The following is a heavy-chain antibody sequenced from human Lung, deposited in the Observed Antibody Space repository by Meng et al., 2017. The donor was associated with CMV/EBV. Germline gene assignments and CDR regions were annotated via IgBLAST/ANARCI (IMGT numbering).Heavy chain of an antibody. Sequence: SVXVSXXASGYIFTKYGVNWMRQAPGQGPEWTGWISAYNGDTMYAPKVQGRVTMTTDTSTSTAYMELRGLRSDDTAVYYCARDAGTIAVSGIGDDWGKGTXVTVAS. CDR2: ISAYNGDT. J-gene: IGHJ4*02. D-gene: IGHD6-19*01. V-gene: IGHV1-18*01. CDR1: GYIFTKYG. CDR3: ARDAGTIAVSGIGDD.